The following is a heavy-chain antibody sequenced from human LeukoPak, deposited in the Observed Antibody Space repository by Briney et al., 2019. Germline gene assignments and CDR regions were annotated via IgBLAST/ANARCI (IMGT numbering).Heavy chain of an antibody. D-gene: IGHD3-22*01. V-gene: IGHV5-51*01. CDR1: GYTFTSYR. CDR2: IYPGDSES. J-gene: IGHJ6*02. Sequence: GESLKISCRAAGYTFTSYRVAWVRQMPGKGLEWMGIIYPGDSESIYSPSFQGQVTISADKSISTAYLEWSSLKASDTAMYYCVRTVDNSGLYYDYFYAMDVWGQGTLVTVSS. CDR3: VRTVDNSGLYYDYFYAMDV.